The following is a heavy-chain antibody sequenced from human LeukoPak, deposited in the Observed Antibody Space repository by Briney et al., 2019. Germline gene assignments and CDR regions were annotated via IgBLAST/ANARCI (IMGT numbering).Heavy chain of an antibody. CDR2: IIPIFGTA. CDR3: ARAPYYDILTGRRGGYYFDY. J-gene: IGHJ4*02. Sequence: ASVKVSCKASEGTFSSYAISWVRQAPGQGLEWMGGIIPIFGTANYAQKFQGRVTITADESTSTTYMELSSLRSEDTAVYYCARAPYYDILTGRRGGYYFDYWGQGTLVTVSS. V-gene: IGHV1-69*01. D-gene: IGHD3-9*01. CDR1: EGTFSSYA.